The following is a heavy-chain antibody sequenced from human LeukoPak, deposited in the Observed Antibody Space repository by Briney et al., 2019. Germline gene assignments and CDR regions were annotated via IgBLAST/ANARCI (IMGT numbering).Heavy chain of an antibody. V-gene: IGHV1-24*01. CDR1: GFTLRELS. Sequence: PSVKLSCKVSGFTLRELSMHCVPQSPGKGLEWGSGFDPKNGETVYGERLRARVILTDDRSSNTAYMDLSSLGADDTAVYYCATGVYCATTTCPGQVNYYFFRDVGGEGTTVTV. CDR2: FDPKNGET. D-gene: IGHD2-21*01. CDR3: ATGVYCATTTCPGQVNYYFFRDV. J-gene: IGHJ6*03.